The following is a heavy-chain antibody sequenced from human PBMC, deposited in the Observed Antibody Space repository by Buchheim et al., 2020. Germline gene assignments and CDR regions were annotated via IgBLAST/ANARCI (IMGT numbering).Heavy chain of an antibody. J-gene: IGHJ4*02. Sequence: QVQLVESGGGVVQPGRSLRLSCAASGFTFSSYAMHWVRQAPGKGLEWVAVISYDGSNKYYADSVKGRFTISRDNSKNTLYLQMNSLRAEDTAVYYCARDRGEGNWRRAHFDYWGQGTL. V-gene: IGHV3-30-3*01. D-gene: IGHD3-10*01. CDR2: ISYDGSNK. CDR1: GFTFSSYA. CDR3: ARDRGEGNWRRAHFDY.